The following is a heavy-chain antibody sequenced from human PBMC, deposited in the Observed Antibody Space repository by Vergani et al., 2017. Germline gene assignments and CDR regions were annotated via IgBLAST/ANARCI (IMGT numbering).Heavy chain of an antibody. D-gene: IGHD4-23*01. J-gene: IGHJ6*02. CDR3: ARDQGRTNSLYGMDV. Sequence: QVQLQESGPGLVKPSETLSLTCTVSGGSISSYYWSWIRQPPGKGLEWIGYIYYSGSTNYNPSLKRRVTISVDTSKNQFSLKLSSVTAADTAVYYCARDQGRTNSLYGMDVWGQGTTVTVSS. V-gene: IGHV4-59*12. CDR1: GGSISSYY. CDR2: IYYSGST.